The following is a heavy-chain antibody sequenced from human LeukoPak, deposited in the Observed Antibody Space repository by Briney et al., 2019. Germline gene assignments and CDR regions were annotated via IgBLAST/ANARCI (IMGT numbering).Heavy chain of an antibody. D-gene: IGHD6-19*01. J-gene: IGHJ4*02. V-gene: IGHV3-23*01. CDR3: AKDLKQWLVMYYFDY. CDR1: GFTFSNYA. CDR2: ISGSGGST. Sequence: GGSLRLSCAASGFTFSNYAMSWVRQAPGKGLEWVSAISGSGGSTYYADSVKGRFTISRDNSKNTLYLQMNSLRAEDTAVYYCAKDLKQWLVMYYFDYWGQGTLVTVSS.